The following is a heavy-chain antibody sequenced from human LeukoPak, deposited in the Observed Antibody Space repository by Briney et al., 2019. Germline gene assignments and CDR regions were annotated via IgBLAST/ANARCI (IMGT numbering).Heavy chain of an antibody. V-gene: IGHV3-23*01. CDR1: GFTFSNYA. CDR2: ISDSGDTT. D-gene: IGHD3-10*01. J-gene: IGHJ4*02. CDR3: AKSPNYYLSTTSRRDFDF. Sequence: GESLKISCAASGFTFSNYAMIWVRQAPGKGLEWVSAISDSGDTTYYADSVKARFTLSRDNSRNTVYLQMSSLRVEDTALYYCAKSPNYYLSTTSRRDFDFWGQGTLVTVSS.